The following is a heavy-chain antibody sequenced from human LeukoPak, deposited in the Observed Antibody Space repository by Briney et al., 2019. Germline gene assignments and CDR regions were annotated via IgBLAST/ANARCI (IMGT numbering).Heavy chain of an antibody. CDR3: AKTRWYHDYSGLFDY. D-gene: IGHD3-22*01. CDR2: ISYDGSNE. V-gene: IGHV3-30*18. Sequence: GSLRLSCAASDFTFSIYGMHWVRQAPGKGLEWVAVISYDGSNEYYADSVTGRFTISRDNSKNTLYLQMNSLTIEDTAVYYCAKTRWYHDYSGLFDYWGQGTLVTVSS. CDR1: DFTFSIYG. J-gene: IGHJ4*02.